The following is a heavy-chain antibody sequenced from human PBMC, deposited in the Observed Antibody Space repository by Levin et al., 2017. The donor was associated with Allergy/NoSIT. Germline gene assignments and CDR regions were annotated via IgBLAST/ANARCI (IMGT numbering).Heavy chain of an antibody. CDR1: GYSFTSYW. CDR3: ARHQSPVTTGFDY. Sequence: GESLKISCKGSGYSFTSYWIGWVRQMPGKGLEWMGVIYPGDSDTRYSPSFQGQVTISADKSISTAYLQWSSLKASDTAMYYCARHQSPVTTGFDYWGQGTLVTVSS. J-gene: IGHJ4*02. V-gene: IGHV5-51*01. CDR2: IYPGDSDT. D-gene: IGHD4-17*01.